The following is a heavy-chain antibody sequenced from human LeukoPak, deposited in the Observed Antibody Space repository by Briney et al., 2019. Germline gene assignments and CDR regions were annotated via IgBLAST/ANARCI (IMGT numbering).Heavy chain of an antibody. CDR2: IYTKGNT. V-gene: IGHV4-4*07. J-gene: IGHJ4*02. CDR3: ARDLSVGGYYSGFDS. CDR1: GASISTYF. D-gene: IGHD3-22*01. Sequence: PSETLSLTCTVSGASISTYFWSWIRQPAGKGLEWVGRIYTKGNTHCNPSLRSRVTMSLDTSRNQFSLRLSYVTAADTAVYYCARDLSVGGYYSGFDSWGQGTLVTVSS.